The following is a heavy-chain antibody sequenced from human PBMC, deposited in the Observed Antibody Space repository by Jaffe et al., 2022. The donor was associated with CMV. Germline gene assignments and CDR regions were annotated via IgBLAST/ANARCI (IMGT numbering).Heavy chain of an antibody. J-gene: IGHJ4*02. D-gene: IGHD3-22*01. V-gene: IGHV3-73*01. CDR3: TRHPYYYDSSGYEV. CDR1: GFTFSGSA. CDR2: IRSKANSYAT. Sequence: EVQLVESGGGLVQPGGSLKLSCAASGFTFSGSAMHWVRQASGKGLEWVGRIRSKANSYATAYAASVKGRFTISRDDSKNTAYLQMNSLKTEDTAVYYCTRHPYYYDSSGYEVWGQGTLVTVSS.